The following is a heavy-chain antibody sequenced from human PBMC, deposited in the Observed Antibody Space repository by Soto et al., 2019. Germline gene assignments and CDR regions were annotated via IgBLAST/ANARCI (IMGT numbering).Heavy chain of an antibody. CDR3: ASCKRWNDVGVFDY. V-gene: IGHV3-7*01. CDR1: GFTFSSYW. J-gene: IGHJ4*02. CDR2: IKQDGSGK. Sequence: GGSLRLSCAASGFTFSSYWMSWVRQAPGKGLEWVANIKQDGSGKYYVDSVKGRFTISRDNAKNSLYLQMNSLRAEDTAVYYCASCKRWNDVGVFDYWGQGTLVTVSS. D-gene: IGHD1-1*01.